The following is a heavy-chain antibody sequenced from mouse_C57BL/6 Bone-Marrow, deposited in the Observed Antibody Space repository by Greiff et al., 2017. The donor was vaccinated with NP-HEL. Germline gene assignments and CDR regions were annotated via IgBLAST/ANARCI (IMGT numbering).Heavy chain of an antibody. Sequence: VNVVESGAELARPGASVKLSCKASGYTFTSYGISWVKQRTGQGLEWIGEIYPRSGNTYYNEKFKGKATLTADKSSSTAYMELRSLTSEDSAVYFCANYYGSSPFAYWGQGTLVTVSA. J-gene: IGHJ3*01. CDR3: ANYYGSSPFAY. V-gene: IGHV1-81*01. CDR1: GYTFTSYG. CDR2: IYPRSGNT. D-gene: IGHD1-1*01.